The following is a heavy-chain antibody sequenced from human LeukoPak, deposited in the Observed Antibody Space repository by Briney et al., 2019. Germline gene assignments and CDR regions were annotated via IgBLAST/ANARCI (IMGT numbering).Heavy chain of an antibody. CDR1: GYTFTGYY. CDR2: INPNSGGT. J-gene: IGHJ5*02. D-gene: IGHD3-3*01. V-gene: IGHV1-2*06. Sequence: GASVKVSCKASGYTFTGYYMHWVRQAPGQGLEWMGRINPNSGGTNYAQKLQGRVTMTTDTSTSTAYMELRSLRSDDTAVYYCARDPTGDFWSGYRPYNWFDPWGQGTLVTVSS. CDR3: ARDPTGDFWSGYRPYNWFDP.